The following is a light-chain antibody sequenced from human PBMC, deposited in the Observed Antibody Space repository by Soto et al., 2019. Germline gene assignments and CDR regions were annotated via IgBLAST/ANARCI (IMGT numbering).Light chain of an antibody. V-gene: IGKV1-33*01. Sequence: DIQMTQSPSSLSASVGDRVTITCQASQDISNYLNWYQQKPGKAPKLLIYYASNLETVVPSRFSGSGSGTDFTFPISSLQPVDIATYYCQQYDNLPHTFGQGTKLEIK. CDR1: QDISNY. CDR3: QQYDNLPHT. J-gene: IGKJ2*01. CDR2: YAS.